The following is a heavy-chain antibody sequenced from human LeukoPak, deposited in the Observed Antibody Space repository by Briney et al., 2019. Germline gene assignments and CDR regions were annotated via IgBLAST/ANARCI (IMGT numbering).Heavy chain of an antibody. V-gene: IGHV3-21*01. CDR1: GFTFSSYT. D-gene: IGHD1-1*01. CDR3: ARALTTPTYEGY. Sequence: GGSLRLSCAASGFTFSSYTMHWIRQAPGKGLEWVSSISGSNSYIFYADSVKGRFTVSRDNAKDSLYLQMNSLRAEDTAVYYCARALTTPTYEGYWGQGTLVTVSS. CDR2: ISGSNSYI. J-gene: IGHJ4*02.